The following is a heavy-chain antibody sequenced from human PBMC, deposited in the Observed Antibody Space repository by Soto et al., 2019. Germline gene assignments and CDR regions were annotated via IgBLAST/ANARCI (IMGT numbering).Heavy chain of an antibody. V-gene: IGHV5-51*01. CDR2: IYPGDSDT. CDR3: ARQRPGYYDSSGYYRGPYYFDY. Sequence: RGESLKISCKGSGYSFTSYWIGGVRQMPGKGLEWMGIIYPGDSDTRYSPSFQGQVTISADKSISTAYLQWSSLKASDTAMYYCARQRPGYYDSSGYYRGPYYFDYWGQGTLVTVSS. J-gene: IGHJ4*02. CDR1: GYSFTSYW. D-gene: IGHD3-22*01.